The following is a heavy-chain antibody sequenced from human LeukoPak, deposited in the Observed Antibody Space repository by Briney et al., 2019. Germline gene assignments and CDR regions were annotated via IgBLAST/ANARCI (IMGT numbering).Heavy chain of an antibody. CDR2: IYPGDSGT. Sequence: GEPLKISCKGSGYSFTSYWIGWVRQMPGKGLEWMGIIYPGDSGTRYSPSFQGQVTISADKSISTAYLQWSSLKASDTAMYYCARAASSSSSFYYYYMDVWGKGTTVTVSS. CDR1: GYSFTSYW. V-gene: IGHV5-51*01. J-gene: IGHJ6*03. D-gene: IGHD6-6*01. CDR3: ARAASSSSSFYYYYMDV.